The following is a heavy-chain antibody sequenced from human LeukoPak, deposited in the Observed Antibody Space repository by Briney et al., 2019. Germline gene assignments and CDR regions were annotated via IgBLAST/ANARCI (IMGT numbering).Heavy chain of an antibody. CDR1: GFTFSSYW. CDR2: IKQDGSEK. CDR3: ARCGGDCYSGFDY. D-gene: IGHD2-21*02. V-gene: IGHV3-7*01. J-gene: IGHJ4*02. Sequence: GGSLRLSCAASGFTFSSYWMSWVRQAPGKGLEWEANIKQDGSEKYYVDSVKGRFTISRDNAKNSLYLQMNSLRAEDTAVYYCARCGGDCYSGFDYWGQGTLVTVSS.